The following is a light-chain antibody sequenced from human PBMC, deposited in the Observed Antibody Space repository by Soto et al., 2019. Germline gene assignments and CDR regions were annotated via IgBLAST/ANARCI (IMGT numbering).Light chain of an antibody. CDR3: QSYDSSLSGYV. J-gene: IGLJ1*01. Sequence: QSVLTQPPSVSEAPGQRVTISCTGSSSNIGAGYEVHWYQQVPGTAPKLLIYENNNRPSGVPDRFSGSKSGTSDSLAITGRQAEDEAEYYCQSYDSSLSGYVFGPGTKLTVL. CDR1: SSNIGAGYE. V-gene: IGLV1-40*01. CDR2: ENN.